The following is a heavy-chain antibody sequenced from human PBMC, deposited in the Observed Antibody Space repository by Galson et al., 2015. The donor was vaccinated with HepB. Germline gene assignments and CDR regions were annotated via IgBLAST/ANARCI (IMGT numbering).Heavy chain of an antibody. D-gene: IGHD6-13*01. CDR2: TYYRSKWYN. V-gene: IGHV6-1*01. Sequence: CAISGDSVSSNSAAWNWIRQSPSRGLEWLGRTYYRSKWYNDYAVSVKSRITINPDTSKNQFSLQLNSVTPEDTAVYYCAREGYSSSWWDYYFDYWGQGTLVTVSS. CDR3: AREGYSSSWWDYYFDY. CDR1: GDSVSSNSAA. J-gene: IGHJ4*02.